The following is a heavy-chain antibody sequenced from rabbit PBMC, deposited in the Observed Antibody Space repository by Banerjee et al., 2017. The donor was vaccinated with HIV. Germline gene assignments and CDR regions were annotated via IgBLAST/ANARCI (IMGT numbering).Heavy chain of an antibody. CDR2: IYAGSGGTT. D-gene: IGHD2-1*01. Sequence: QSLEESGGDLVKPGASLTLTCTASGFSFSSSYYLCWVRQAPGKGLEWIACIYAGSGGTTYYASWAKGRFTISKTSSTTVTLQMTSLTAADTATYFCARDDYGDYDYFDFWGPGTLVTVS. CDR1: GFSFSSSYY. V-gene: IGHV1S40*01. CDR3: ARDDYGDYDYFDF. J-gene: IGHJ6*01.